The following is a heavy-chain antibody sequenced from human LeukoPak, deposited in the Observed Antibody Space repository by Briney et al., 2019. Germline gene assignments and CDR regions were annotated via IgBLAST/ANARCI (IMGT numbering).Heavy chain of an antibody. Sequence: GGSLRLSCTASGFTFGDYAMSWVRQAPGKVLEWVGFIRSKAYGGTTEYAASVKGRFSISRDDSKSIAYLQMNSLKTEDTAVYYCTRVRGYSYGYGDYWGQGTLVTVSS. CDR2: IRSKAYGGTT. V-gene: IGHV3-49*04. CDR3: TRVRGYSYGYGDY. J-gene: IGHJ4*02. CDR1: GFTFGDYA. D-gene: IGHD5-18*01.